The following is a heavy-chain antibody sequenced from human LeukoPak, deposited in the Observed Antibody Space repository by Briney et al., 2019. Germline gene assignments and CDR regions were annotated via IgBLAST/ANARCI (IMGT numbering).Heavy chain of an antibody. CDR2: TLSRGTT. Sequence: GGSLRLSCVASGFTFTSDAINWVRQAPGKGREWVSSTLSRGTTQYADSVKGRFTVARYTSKNTLYLQMSSLRADDTAVYYCAKCSTSAYTTGWCNWIDPWGQGTLVTVSS. CDR3: AKCSTSAYTTGWCNWIDP. D-gene: IGHD6-19*01. J-gene: IGHJ5*02. CDR1: GFTFTSDA. V-gene: IGHV3-23*01.